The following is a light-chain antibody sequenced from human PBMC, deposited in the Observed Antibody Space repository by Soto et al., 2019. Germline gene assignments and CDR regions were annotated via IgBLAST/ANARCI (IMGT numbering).Light chain of an antibody. CDR3: ASWDDSLNGFVV. CDR1: SSNIGSNT. V-gene: IGLV1-44*01. CDR2: NDY. Sequence: QSVLTQPPSASGTPGQRVTISCSGSSSNIGSNTVNWYQQLPGTAPKLLIYNDYQRPSGVPDRFSGSKSGTSASLAISGLHSDDEADYSCASWDDSLNGFVVFGGGTQLTVL. J-gene: IGLJ2*01.